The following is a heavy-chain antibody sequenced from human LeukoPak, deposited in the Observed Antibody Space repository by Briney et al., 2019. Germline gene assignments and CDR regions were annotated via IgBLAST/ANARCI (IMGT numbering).Heavy chain of an antibody. D-gene: IGHD3-3*01. CDR2: INHSGST. J-gene: IGHJ6*02. CDR1: GGSFSGYY. V-gene: IGHV4-34*01. CDR3: ARGLTYYDFCSGYRDYYYYGMDV. Sequence: SETLSLTCAVYGGSFSGYYWSWIRQPPGKGLEWIGEINHSGSTNYNPSLKSRVTISVDTSKNQFSLKLSSVTAADTAVYYCARGLTYYDFCSGYRDYYYYGMDVWGQGTTVTVSS.